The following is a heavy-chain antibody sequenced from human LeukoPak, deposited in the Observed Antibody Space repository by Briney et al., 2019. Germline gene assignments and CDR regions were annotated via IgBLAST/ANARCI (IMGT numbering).Heavy chain of an antibody. CDR3: AKDGRYGDFRYYYYYYGMDV. V-gene: IGHV3-23*01. Sequence: GGSLRLSCAASGFTFSSYAMSWVRQAPGKGLKWVSAISGSGGSTYYADSVKGRFTISRDNSKNTLYLQMNSLRAEDTAVYYCAKDGRYGDFRYYYYYYGMDVWGQGTTVTVSS. CDR1: GFTFSSYA. J-gene: IGHJ6*02. CDR2: ISGSGGST. D-gene: IGHD4-17*01.